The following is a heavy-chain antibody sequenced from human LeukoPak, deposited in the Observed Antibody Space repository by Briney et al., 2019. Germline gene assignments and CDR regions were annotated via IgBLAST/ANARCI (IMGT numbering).Heavy chain of an antibody. Sequence: SQTLSLTCAVSGGSIGSGGYSWSWIRQPPGKGLEWIGYIYHSGSTYYNPSLKSRVTISVDRSKNQFSLKLSSVTAADTAVYYCARGRGYSYGYALDYWGQGTLVTVSS. J-gene: IGHJ4*02. CDR2: IYHSGST. CDR1: GGSIGSGGYS. CDR3: ARGRGYSYGYALDY. V-gene: IGHV4-30-2*01. D-gene: IGHD5-18*01.